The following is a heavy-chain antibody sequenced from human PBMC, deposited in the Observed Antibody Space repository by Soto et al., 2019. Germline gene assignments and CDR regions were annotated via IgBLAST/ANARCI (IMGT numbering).Heavy chain of an antibody. Sequence: SETLSLTFAVYGGSFSGYYWSWIRQPPGKGLEWIGEIFHGGSTNYSPSLKSRVTISVDTSKNQVSLELSSVTAADTAVYYCARPHYDSNTFYYYFNYWGQGTLVTVSS. D-gene: IGHD3-22*01. CDR3: ARPHYDSNTFYYYFNY. V-gene: IGHV4-34*12. CDR2: IFHGGST. CDR1: GGSFSGYY. J-gene: IGHJ4*02.